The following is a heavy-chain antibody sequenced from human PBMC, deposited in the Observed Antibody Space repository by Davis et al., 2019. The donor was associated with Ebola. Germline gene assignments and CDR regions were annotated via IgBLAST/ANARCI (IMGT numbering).Heavy chain of an antibody. Sequence: ASVKVSCKASGYTFTSYDINWVRQATGQGLEWMGWMNPNSGNTGYAQKFQGRVTMTRNTSISTAYMELSSLRSEDTAMYYCAIGIAAAGIFYFDYWGQGTLVTVSS. CDR1: GYTFTSYD. CDR3: AIGIAAAGIFYFDY. V-gene: IGHV1-8*01. D-gene: IGHD6-13*01. J-gene: IGHJ4*02. CDR2: MNPNSGNT.